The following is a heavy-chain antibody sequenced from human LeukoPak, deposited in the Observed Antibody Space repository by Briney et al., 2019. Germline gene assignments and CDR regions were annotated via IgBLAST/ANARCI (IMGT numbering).Heavy chain of an antibody. CDR1: GFTFCSYW. Sequence: GSLRLSRAASGFTFCSYWMHRVRQAPGKGLVWVSRINSEGSSTSYADSVKGRFTISRDNAKNTLYLQMNSLRAEDTAVYYCARGKLLRNYYYGMDVWGQGTTVTVSS. D-gene: IGHD2-15*01. CDR3: ARGKLLRNYYYGMDV. J-gene: IGHJ6*02. CDR2: INSEGSST. V-gene: IGHV3-74*01.